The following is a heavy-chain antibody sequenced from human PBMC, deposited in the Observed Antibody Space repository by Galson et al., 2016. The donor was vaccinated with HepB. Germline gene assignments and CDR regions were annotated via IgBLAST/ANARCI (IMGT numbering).Heavy chain of an antibody. CDR2: ISHDATVT. J-gene: IGHJ4*02. CDR1: GFTFGSYV. Sequence: SLRLSCAASGFTFGSYVMHWVRQAPGKGLVWVSRISHDATVTTYADSAKGRFIISRDNSNNTLHLQMHSLRVEDTALYYCARDSYCTRTICYPYYFDFWGQGTLVAGSA. V-gene: IGHV3-74*03. CDR3: ARDSYCTRTICYPYYFDF. D-gene: IGHD2-2*01.